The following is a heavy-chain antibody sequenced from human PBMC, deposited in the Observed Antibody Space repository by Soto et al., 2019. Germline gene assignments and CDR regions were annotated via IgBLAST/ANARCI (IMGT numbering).Heavy chain of an antibody. J-gene: IGHJ4*02. Sequence: EVQLVESGGGLVQPGGSLRLSCAASGFTFSSYEMNWVRQAPGKGLEWVSHISRSGGAIYYADSVKGRFTISRDIARSSLYLQLNSLRAEDTALYYCARGSTDSYPGSRIFDFWGRGTLVTVSS. CDR1: GFTFSSYE. CDR3: ARGSTDSYPGSRIFDF. CDR2: ISRSGGAI. D-gene: IGHD3-10*01. V-gene: IGHV3-48*03.